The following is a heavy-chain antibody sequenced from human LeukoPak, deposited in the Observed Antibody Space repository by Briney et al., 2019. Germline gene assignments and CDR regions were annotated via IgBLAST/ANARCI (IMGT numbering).Heavy chain of an antibody. CDR3: AREIFNGFDI. CDR2: ISYDGSNK. Sequence: PGGSLRLSCTPSGFTFSSYEMHWVRHAPGKGLEWVAVISYDGSNKDYADSVKGRFTIYRDNSKNTLFVQMNSLRAEDTAVYYCAREIFNGFDIWGQGTMVTVSS. J-gene: IGHJ3*02. V-gene: IGHV3-30-3*01. CDR1: GFTFSSYE.